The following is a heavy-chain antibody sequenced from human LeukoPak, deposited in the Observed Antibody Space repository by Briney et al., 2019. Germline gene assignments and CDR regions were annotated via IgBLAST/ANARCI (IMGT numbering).Heavy chain of an antibody. CDR3: AKDHEYATVTSPGMDDY. CDR2: ISGSGGST. J-gene: IGHJ4*02. CDR1: GLTFSSYA. Sequence: PGGSLRLSCAASGLTFSSYAMSWVRQAPGKGLEWVSAISGSGGSTYYADSVKGRFTISRDNSKNTLYLQMNSLRAEDTAVYYCAKDHEYATVTSPGMDDYWGQGTLVTVSS. D-gene: IGHD4-17*01. V-gene: IGHV3-23*01.